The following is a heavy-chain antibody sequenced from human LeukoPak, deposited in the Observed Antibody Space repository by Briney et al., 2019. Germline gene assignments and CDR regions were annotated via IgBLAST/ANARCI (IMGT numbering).Heavy chain of an antibody. V-gene: IGHV3-30*02. CDR1: GFTFSSYG. CDR3: AKEEGNYYGSGSLDY. D-gene: IGHD3-10*01. CDR2: RRYDGSNK. J-gene: IGHJ4*02. Sequence: GGSLRLSCAASGFTFSSYGMHWVRQAPGKGLEWVAFRRYDGSNKYYADSVKGRFTISRDNSKNTLYLQMNSLRAEDTAVYYCAKEEGNYYGSGSLDYWGQGTLVTVSS.